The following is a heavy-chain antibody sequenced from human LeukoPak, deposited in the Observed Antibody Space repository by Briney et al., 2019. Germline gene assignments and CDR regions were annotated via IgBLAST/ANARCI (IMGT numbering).Heavy chain of an antibody. CDR2: ISWNSGSI. V-gene: IGHV3-9*01. J-gene: IGHJ4*02. D-gene: IGHD1-1*01. Sequence: WIRQPPGKGLEWVSGISWNSGSIGYADSVKGRFTISRDNAKNSLYLQMNSLRAEDTALYYCAKDMGWNWNDERGFDYWGQGTLVTVSS. CDR3: AKDMGWNWNDERGFDY.